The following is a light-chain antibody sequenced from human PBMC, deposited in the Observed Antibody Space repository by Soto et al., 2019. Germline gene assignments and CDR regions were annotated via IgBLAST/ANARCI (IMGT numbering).Light chain of an antibody. CDR2: KAS. Sequence: DIQMTQSPSTLSASVGDRVTITCRASQSISSWLAWYQQKPGKAPKLLIYKASSLESGVPSRFSGSVSGTEFTLTISSLQPDDFATYYCQQYNSSSPETFGQ. J-gene: IGKJ1*01. V-gene: IGKV1-5*03. CDR3: QQYNSSSPET. CDR1: QSISSW.